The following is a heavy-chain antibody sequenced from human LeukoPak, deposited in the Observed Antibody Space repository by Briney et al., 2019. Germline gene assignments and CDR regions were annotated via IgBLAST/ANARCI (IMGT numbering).Heavy chain of an antibody. CDR2: INPSGGST. CDR1: GYTFTSYY. J-gene: IGHJ4*02. CDR3: ARVGSMVRGAGRGCFDY. V-gene: IGHV1-46*01. D-gene: IGHD3-10*01. Sequence: ASVKVSCRASGYTFTSYYMHWVRQAPGQGLEWMGIINPSGGSTSYAQKFQGRVTMTRDTSTSTVYMELSSLRSEDTAVYYCARVGSMVRGAGRGCFDYWGQGTLVTVSS.